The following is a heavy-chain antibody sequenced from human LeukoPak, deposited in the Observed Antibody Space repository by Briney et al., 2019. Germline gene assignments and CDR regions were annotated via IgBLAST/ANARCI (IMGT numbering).Heavy chain of an antibody. CDR2: IIPIFGTA. J-gene: IGHJ6*02. D-gene: IGHD6-19*01. Sequence: VASVKVSCKASGGTFSSYAISWVRQAPGQGLEWMGGIIPIFGTANYAQKFQGRVTITADESTSTAYMELSSLRSEDTAAYYCARDKDSSGPTYYYYGMDVWGQGTTVTVSS. V-gene: IGHV1-69*13. CDR3: ARDKDSSGPTYYYYGMDV. CDR1: GGTFSSYA.